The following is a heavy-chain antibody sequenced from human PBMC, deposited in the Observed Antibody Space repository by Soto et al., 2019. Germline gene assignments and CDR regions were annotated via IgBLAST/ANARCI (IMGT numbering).Heavy chain of an antibody. CDR2: IIPIFGTA. D-gene: IGHD1-26*01. V-gene: IGHV1-69*01. Sequence: QVQLVQSGAEVQKPGSSVKVSCKASGGPFSSYSINWVRQAPGQGLEWMGEIIPIFGTANYAQKFQGRVTITADESTSTAYMELSSLRSEDTAVYYCARDGGRHSGGIDYWGQGTLVTVSS. CDR3: ARDGGRHSGGIDY. J-gene: IGHJ4*02. CDR1: GGPFSSYS.